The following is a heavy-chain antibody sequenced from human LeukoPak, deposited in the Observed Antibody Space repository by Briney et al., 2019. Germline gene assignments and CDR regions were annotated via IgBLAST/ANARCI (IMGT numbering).Heavy chain of an antibody. D-gene: IGHD3-16*02. CDR2: IYYSGST. CDR1: GGSISSYY. J-gene: IGHJ4*02. V-gene: IGHV4-59*05. CDR3: ARQVSLGSRWFDY. Sequence: KPSETLSLTCTVSGGSISSYYWSWIRQPAGKGLEWIGSIYYSGSTYYNPSLKSRVTISVDTSKNQFSLKLSSVTAADTAVYYCARQVSLGSRWFDYWGQGTLVTVSS.